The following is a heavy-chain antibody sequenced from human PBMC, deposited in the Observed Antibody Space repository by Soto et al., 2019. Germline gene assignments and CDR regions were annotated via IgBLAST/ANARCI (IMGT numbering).Heavy chain of an antibody. CDR1: GGSISSSSYY. J-gene: IGHJ3*02. CDR3: ARQFLWELRPDAFDI. D-gene: IGHD1-26*01. Sequence: SETLSLTCTVSGGSISSSSYYWGWIHQPPGKGLEWIGSIYYSGSTYYNPSLKSRVTISVDTSKNQFSLKLSSVTAADTAVYYCARQFLWELRPDAFDIWGQGTMVTVSS. CDR2: IYYSGST. V-gene: IGHV4-39*01.